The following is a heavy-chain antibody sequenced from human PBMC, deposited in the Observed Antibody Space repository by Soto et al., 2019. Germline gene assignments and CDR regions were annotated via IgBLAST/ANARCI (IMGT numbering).Heavy chain of an antibody. CDR1: GFAFSSYA. D-gene: IGHD2-2*01. J-gene: IGHJ4*02. CDR2: ISGSGGST. CDR3: AKDRYCSSTRCHQAFDY. V-gene: IGHV3-23*01. Sequence: EVQLLESGGGLVQPGGSLRLSCAASGFAFSSYAMSWVRQAPGKGLEWVSVISGSGGSTFYADSVQGRFTISRDSSKNTLYLQLNVLRAEDTAIYYCAKDRYCSSTRCHQAFDYWGQGILVTVSS.